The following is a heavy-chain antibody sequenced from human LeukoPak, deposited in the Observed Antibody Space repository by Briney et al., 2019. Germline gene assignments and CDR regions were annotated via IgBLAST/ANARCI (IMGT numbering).Heavy chain of an antibody. CDR1: GFTFSSYG. CDR3: AKDPSFPITMIVGGSYYFDY. Sequence: GGSLRLSCAASGFTFSSYGMHWVRQAPGKGLEWVSAISGSGGSTYYADSVKGRFTISRDNFKNTLYLQMKSLRAEDTAVYYWAKDPSFPITMIVGGSYYFDYWGQGTLATFPS. V-gene: IGHV3-23*01. CDR2: ISGSGGST. D-gene: IGHD3-22*01. J-gene: IGHJ4*02.